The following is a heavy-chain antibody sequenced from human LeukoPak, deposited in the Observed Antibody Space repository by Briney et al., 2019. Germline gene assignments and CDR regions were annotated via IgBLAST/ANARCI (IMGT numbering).Heavy chain of an antibody. V-gene: IGHV3-53*01. D-gene: IGHD3-10*01. CDR1: GFTVSSNY. CDR3: VRDFREDSYGMDV. CDR2: IYSGGST. J-gene: IGHJ6*02. Sequence: SGGSLRLSCAASGFTVSSNYMSWVRQAPGKGLEWVSVIYSGGSTYYADSVKGRFTISRDNSKNTLYLQMNSLRAEDTAVYYCVRDFREDSYGMDVWGQGTTATVSS.